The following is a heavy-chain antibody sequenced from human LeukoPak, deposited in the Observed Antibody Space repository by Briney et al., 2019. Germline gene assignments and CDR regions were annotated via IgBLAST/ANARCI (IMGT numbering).Heavy chain of an antibody. J-gene: IGHJ4*02. D-gene: IGHD3-3*02. Sequence: GGSLRLSCAASGFTFSNYWMSWVRQAPGKGLEWVASIKQDGSEKYYVDSVKGRFTISRDNAKNSLYLQMNSLRAEDTAVYYCASTRASLVYFDYWGQGTLVTVSS. CDR2: IKQDGSEK. CDR1: GFTFSNYW. V-gene: IGHV3-7*01. CDR3: ASTRASLVYFDY.